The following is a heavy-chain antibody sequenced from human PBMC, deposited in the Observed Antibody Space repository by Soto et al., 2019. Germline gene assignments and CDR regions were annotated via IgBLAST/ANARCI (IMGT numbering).Heavy chain of an antibody. J-gene: IGHJ4*02. V-gene: IGHV3-23*01. D-gene: IGHD5-12*01. CDR1: GFTMSTYS. CDR2: ISVTPGIT. CDR3: SKWSGYGDL. Sequence: EMQLLESGGGLVQPGGSLRLSCAASGFTMSTYSVTWVRQAPGKGLEWVSGISVTPGITFYADSVKGRFTISRDSSNNAVYLQMNSPRAEDTAMYFCSKWSGYGDLWGQGTLVTVSS.